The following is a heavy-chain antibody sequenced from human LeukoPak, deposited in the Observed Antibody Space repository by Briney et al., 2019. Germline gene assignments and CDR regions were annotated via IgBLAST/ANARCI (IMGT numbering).Heavy chain of an antibody. D-gene: IGHD5-18*01. CDR2: INHSGST. Sequence: SETLSLTCAVYGGSFSGYYWSWIRQPPGKGLEWIGEINHSGSTNYNPSLKSRVTISVDTSKNQFSLKLSSVTAADTAMYYCARGGPNTSQTRGYSYGKFDYWGQGTLVTVSS. V-gene: IGHV4-34*01. CDR1: GGSFSGYY. J-gene: IGHJ4*02. CDR3: ARGGPNTSQTRGYSYGKFDY.